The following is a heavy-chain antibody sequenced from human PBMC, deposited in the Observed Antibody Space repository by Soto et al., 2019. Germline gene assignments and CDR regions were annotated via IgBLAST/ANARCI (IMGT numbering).Heavy chain of an antibody. CDR2: ISWNSGSI. V-gene: IGHV3-9*01. D-gene: IGHD3-10*01. CDR1: GFTFDDYA. Sequence: DVQLVESGGGLVQPGRSLRLSCAASGFTFDDYAMHWVRQAPGKGLEWVSGISWNSGSIGYADSVKGRFTISRDNAKNSLYLQMNSLRAEDTALYYCAKAPMVRGVIHLFDYWGQGTLVTVSS. CDR3: AKAPMVRGVIHLFDY. J-gene: IGHJ4*02.